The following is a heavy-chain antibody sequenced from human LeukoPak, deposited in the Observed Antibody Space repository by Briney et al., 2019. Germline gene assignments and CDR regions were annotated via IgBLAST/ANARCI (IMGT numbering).Heavy chain of an antibody. CDR2: FYTSGST. Sequence: PSETLSLTCTVSGGSISSGTYYWSWIRQPAGKGLEWIGRFYTSGSTNYNPSLKSRVTISVDTSKNQFSLKLSSVTAADTAVYYCARVRLRYFDWLPYYFDYWGQGTLVTVSS. D-gene: IGHD3-9*01. V-gene: IGHV4-61*02. CDR3: ARVRLRYFDWLPYYFDY. J-gene: IGHJ4*02. CDR1: GGSISSGTYY.